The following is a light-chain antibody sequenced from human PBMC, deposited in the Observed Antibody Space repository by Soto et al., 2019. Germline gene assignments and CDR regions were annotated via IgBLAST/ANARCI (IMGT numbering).Light chain of an antibody. CDR1: QSILYSSNNKNL. Sequence: DIVMTQSPEYLAVSLGERATINCRSSQSILYSSNNKNLIAWYQQKPGQPPKLLIYWASTRQSGVPDRFSGSVSGRDFTLTISSLQAEDVAVYYCQQYYSPPRYTFGQGTRLGIK. V-gene: IGKV4-1*01. CDR2: WAS. J-gene: IGKJ2*01. CDR3: QQYYSPPRYT.